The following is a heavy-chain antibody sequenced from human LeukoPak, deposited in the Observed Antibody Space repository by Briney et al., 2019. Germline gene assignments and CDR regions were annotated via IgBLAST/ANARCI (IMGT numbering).Heavy chain of an antibody. CDR1: GFTFSSYW. CDR3: ARDSRGARTGYSNY. CDR2: IKQDGSEK. V-gene: IGHV3-7*04. D-gene: IGHD3/OR15-3a*01. J-gene: IGHJ4*02. Sequence: SGGSLRLSCAASGFTFSSYWMSWVRQAPGKGLEWVANIKQDGSEKYYVDSVKGRFAISRDNAKSSLYLQMDSLRAEDTAVYYCARDSRGARTGYSNYWGQGTLVTVSS.